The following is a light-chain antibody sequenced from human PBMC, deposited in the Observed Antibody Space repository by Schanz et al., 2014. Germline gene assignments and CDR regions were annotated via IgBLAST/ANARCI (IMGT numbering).Light chain of an antibody. Sequence: EIVMTQSPATLSVSPGERATLSCRASQSVSSKLAWYQQKPGQAPRLLISAASTRATAIPARFSGSGSGTDFTLTISSLQSEDFAVYYCQKYNNWPQTFGQGTKVEIK. CDR3: QKYNNWPQT. J-gene: IGKJ1*01. V-gene: IGKV3-15*01. CDR1: QSVSSK. CDR2: AAS.